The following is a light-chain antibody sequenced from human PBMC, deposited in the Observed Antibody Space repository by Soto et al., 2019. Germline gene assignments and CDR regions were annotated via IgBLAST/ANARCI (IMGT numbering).Light chain of an antibody. CDR2: GAS. CDR3: QQYGNSRA. V-gene: IGKV3-20*01. Sequence: LVLTQSPGTLSLSPGERATLSCRASQSVSSSYLAWYQQKPGQGPRLLIYGASSRATGIPDRFSGSGSGTDFTLTISRLEPEDFAVYYCQQYGNSRAFGQGTKVDIK. CDR1: QSVSSSY. J-gene: IGKJ1*01.